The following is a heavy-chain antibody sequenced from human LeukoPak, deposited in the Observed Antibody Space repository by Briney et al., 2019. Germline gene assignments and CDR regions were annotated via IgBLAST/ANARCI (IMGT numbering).Heavy chain of an antibody. CDR3: ARGPTIFGVVIIGYFDY. V-gene: IGHV4-34*01. J-gene: IGHJ4*02. D-gene: IGHD3-3*01. Sequence: SETLSLTCAVYGGSFSGYYWSWIRQPPGKGLEWIGKINHSGSTNYNPSLKSRVTISVDTSKNQFSLKLSSVTAADTAVYYCARGPTIFGVVIIGYFDYWGQGTLVTVSS. CDR1: GGSFSGYY. CDR2: INHSGST.